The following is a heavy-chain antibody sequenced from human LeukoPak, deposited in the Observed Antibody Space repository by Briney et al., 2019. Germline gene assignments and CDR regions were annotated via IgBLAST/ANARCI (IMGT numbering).Heavy chain of an antibody. CDR1: GGSISSHS. CDR3: ARVGTGNFDY. V-gene: IGHV4-59*11. CDR2: IYKSGGT. Sequence: SETLSLTCTVSGGSISSHSWTWIRQSPEKGLEWIGYIYKSGGTNYNPSLKSRVTIAADTSKNQFSLKLSSVTAADTAVYYCARVGTGNFDYWGQGTLVTVSS. J-gene: IGHJ4*02. D-gene: IGHD3/OR15-3a*01.